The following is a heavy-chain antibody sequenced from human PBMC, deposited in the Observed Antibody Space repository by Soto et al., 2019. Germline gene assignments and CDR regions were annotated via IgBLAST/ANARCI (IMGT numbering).Heavy chain of an antibody. CDR2: IKQDGSEK. V-gene: IGHV3-7*03. Sequence: GGSLRLSCSASGFTFSTYWMSWVRQAPGKGLEWVANIKQDGSEKYYVDSVKGRFTISRDNAKNSLYLQMNSLRAEDTAVYYCARDSLGYCTSTSCYWSEDYWGQGTLVTVSS. D-gene: IGHD2-2*01. CDR1: GFTFSTYW. CDR3: ARDSLGYCTSTSCYWSEDY. J-gene: IGHJ4*02.